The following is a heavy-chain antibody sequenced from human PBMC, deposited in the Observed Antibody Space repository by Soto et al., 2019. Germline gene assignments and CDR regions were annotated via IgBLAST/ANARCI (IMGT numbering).Heavy chain of an antibody. Sequence: SETLSLTCTVSGSSISGFYWSWIRKSAGKGLEWIGRIYATGTTDYNPSLKSRVMMSVDTSKKQFSLKLRSVTAADTAVYYCVRDGTKTLRDWFDPWGQGISVTVSS. CDR1: GSSISGFY. V-gene: IGHV4-4*07. D-gene: IGHD1-1*01. CDR3: VRDGTKTLRDWFDP. J-gene: IGHJ5*02. CDR2: IYATGTT.